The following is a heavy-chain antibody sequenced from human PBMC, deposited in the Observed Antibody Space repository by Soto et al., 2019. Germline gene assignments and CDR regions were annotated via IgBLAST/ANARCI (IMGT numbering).Heavy chain of an antibody. CDR3: ARASSGWPTPPGGEAFDI. D-gene: IGHD6-19*01. V-gene: IGHV1-46*01. CDR1: GYTFTSYY. Sequence: ASVKVSCKASGYTFTSYYMHWVRQAPGQGLEWMGIINPSGGSTSYAQKFQGRVTMTRDTSTSTVYMELSSLRSEDTAVYYCARASSGWPTPPGGEAFDIWSQGAMVTVS. J-gene: IGHJ3*02. CDR2: INPSGGST.